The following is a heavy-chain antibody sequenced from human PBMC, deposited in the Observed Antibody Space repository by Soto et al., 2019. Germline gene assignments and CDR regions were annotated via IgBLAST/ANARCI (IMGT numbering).Heavy chain of an antibody. CDR3: AKGSEGIAAAGTFDY. CDR1: GFTFSSYG. J-gene: IGHJ4*02. V-gene: IGHV3-30*18. Sequence: GGSLRLSCAASGFTFSSYGMHWVRQAPGKGLEWVAVISYDGSNKYYADSVKGRFTISRDNSKNTLYLQMNSLRAEDTAVYYCAKGSEGIAAAGTFDYWGQGTLVTVSS. CDR2: ISYDGSNK. D-gene: IGHD6-13*01.